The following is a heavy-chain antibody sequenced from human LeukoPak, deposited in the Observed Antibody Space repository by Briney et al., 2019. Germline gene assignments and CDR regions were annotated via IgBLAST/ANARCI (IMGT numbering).Heavy chain of an antibody. CDR1: GYTSTGYY. CDR3: ATPKRRYCSGGSCYSGPFDY. D-gene: IGHD2-15*01. CDR2: INPNSGGT. Sequence: GASVKVSCKASGYTSTGYYMHWVRQAPGQGLEWMGRINPNSGGTNYAQKFQGRVTMTRDTSISTAYMELSRLRSDDTAVHYCATPKRRYCSGGSCYSGPFDYWGQGTLVTVSS. V-gene: IGHV1-2*06. J-gene: IGHJ4*02.